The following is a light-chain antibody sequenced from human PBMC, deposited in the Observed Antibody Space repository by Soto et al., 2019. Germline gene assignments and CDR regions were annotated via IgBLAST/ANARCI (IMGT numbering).Light chain of an antibody. V-gene: IGLV2-14*01. CDR1: SSDVGGYNY. J-gene: IGLJ2*01. CDR2: DVS. Sequence: QSALTQPASVSGSPGQSITISCTGTSSDVGGYNYVSWYQQHPGKAPKLMIYDVSNRPSGVSNRFSGSKSCNKASLTISGLKAEDEADYYCSSYTSSSTLVFGGGTKLTVL. CDR3: SSYTSSSTLV.